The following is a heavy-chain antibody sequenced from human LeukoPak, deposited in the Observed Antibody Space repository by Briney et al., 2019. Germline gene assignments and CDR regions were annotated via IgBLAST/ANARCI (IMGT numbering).Heavy chain of an antibody. J-gene: IGHJ6*03. CDR1: GFTFSSYA. CDR3: AKLGGQELHNYYVAV. V-gene: IGHV3-23*01. Sequence: GGSLRLSCAASGFTFSSYAMRWVRQAPGKGLEWVSGIIDSGESTYYANFAKGRFTISRDNSNNTLYLQMNSPRAEDTAVYYCAKLGGQELHNYYVAVCGKGTTVAVSS. D-gene: IGHD3-16*01. CDR2: IIDSGEST.